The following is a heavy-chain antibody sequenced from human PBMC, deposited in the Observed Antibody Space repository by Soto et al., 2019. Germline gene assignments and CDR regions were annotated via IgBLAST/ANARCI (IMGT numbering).Heavy chain of an antibody. J-gene: IGHJ5*02. CDR1: GFMFSAYW. Sequence: EVQLVESGGRLVQPGGSLRLSCAASGFMFSAYWMNWVRQDPGKGLEWVATISGGASDKFYVDSVKGRFTISRDDSKNTLYLQMNRLRDDDTAVYYCVREECQRFEPWGQGTLVTVSS. V-gene: IGHV3-7*01. CDR3: VREECQRFEP. CDR2: ISGGASDK. D-gene: IGHD3-9*01.